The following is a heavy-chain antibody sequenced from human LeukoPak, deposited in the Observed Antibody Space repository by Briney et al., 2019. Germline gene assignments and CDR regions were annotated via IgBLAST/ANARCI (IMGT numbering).Heavy chain of an antibody. CDR2: INQDGSEK. D-gene: IGHD4-17*01. J-gene: IGHJ4*02. CDR3: ARGRPKRSYGDYGRDFDY. CDR1: GFTLNNYW. Sequence: GGSLRLSCAASGFTLNNYWMGWVRQAPGRGLEWVANINQDGSEKYYVDSVKGRFTISRDNAKNSLYLQMNSLRAEDTAVYYCARGRPKRSYGDYGRDFDYWGRGTLVTVSS. V-gene: IGHV3-7*03.